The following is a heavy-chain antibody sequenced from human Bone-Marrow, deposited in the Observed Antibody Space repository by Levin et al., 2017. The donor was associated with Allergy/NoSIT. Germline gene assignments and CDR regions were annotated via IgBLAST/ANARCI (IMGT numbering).Heavy chain of an antibody. CDR1: GFTFSSYG. V-gene: IGHV3-33*01. CDR2: IWYDGSNK. Sequence: GESLKISCAASGFTFSSYGMHWVRQAPGKGLEWVAVIWYDGSNKYYADSVKGRFTISRDNSKNTLYLQMNSLRAEDTAVYYCARDQRDYYDSSGQGIGMDGWGQGTTVTVSS. J-gene: IGHJ6*02. CDR3: ARDQRDYYDSSGQGIGMDG. D-gene: IGHD3-22*01.